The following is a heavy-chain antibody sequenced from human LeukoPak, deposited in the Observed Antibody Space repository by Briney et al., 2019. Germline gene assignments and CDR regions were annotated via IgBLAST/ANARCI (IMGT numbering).Heavy chain of an antibody. CDR3: ARDSPMTTLPTDAFDI. CDR2: ISGSGGST. V-gene: IGHV3-23*01. J-gene: IGHJ3*02. CDR1: GFTFSSYA. Sequence: GGSLRLSCAASGFTFSSYAMSWVRQAPGKGLEWVSAISGSGGSTYYADSVKGRFTISRDNAKNSLYLQMNSLRAEDTAVYYCARDSPMTTLPTDAFDIWGQGTMVTVSS. D-gene: IGHD4-11*01.